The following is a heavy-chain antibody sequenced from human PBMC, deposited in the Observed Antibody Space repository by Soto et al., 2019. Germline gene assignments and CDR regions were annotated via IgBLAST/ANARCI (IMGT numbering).Heavy chain of an antibody. Sequence: ASVKVSCKASGYTFTSYDINWVRQATGQGLEWMGWMNPNSGNTGYAQKFQGRVTMTRNTSISTAYMELSSLRSEDTAVYYCARTDRSSWSFDYWGRGTLVTVSS. D-gene: IGHD6-13*01. CDR1: GYTFTSYD. V-gene: IGHV1-8*01. CDR2: MNPNSGNT. CDR3: ARTDRSSWSFDY. J-gene: IGHJ4*02.